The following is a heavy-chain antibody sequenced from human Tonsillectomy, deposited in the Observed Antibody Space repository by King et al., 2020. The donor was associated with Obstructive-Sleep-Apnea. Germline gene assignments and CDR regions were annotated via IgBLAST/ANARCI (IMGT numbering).Heavy chain of an antibody. D-gene: IGHD3-10*01. Sequence: EVQLVESGGGLVQPGRSLRLSCAASGFPLRLFGMSWVRQSPAKGLEWVSTIRGSGHTTYYADSVKGRFTISRDDSKNPVYLQMNSLRAEDTALYVCVKGDSSYTSGTYLVSLTKWGQGTLVTVSS. CDR1: GFPLRLFG. V-gene: IGHV3-23*04. CDR3: VKGDSSYTSGTYLVSLTK. CDR2: IRGSGHTT. J-gene: IGHJ4*02.